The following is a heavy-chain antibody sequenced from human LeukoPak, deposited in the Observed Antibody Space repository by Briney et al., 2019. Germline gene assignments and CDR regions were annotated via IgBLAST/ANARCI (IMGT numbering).Heavy chain of an antibody. V-gene: IGHV3-30-3*01. J-gene: IGHJ4*02. CDR2: ISYDGSNK. CDR1: GFTFSSYA. CDR3: ATLAAAGRDEGDY. D-gene: IGHD6-13*01. Sequence: GGSLRLSCAASGFTFSSYAMHWVRQAPGKGLEWVAVISYDGSNKYYADSVKGRFTISRDNSKNTLYLQMNSLRAEDTAVYYCATLAAAGRDEGDYWGQGTLVTVSS.